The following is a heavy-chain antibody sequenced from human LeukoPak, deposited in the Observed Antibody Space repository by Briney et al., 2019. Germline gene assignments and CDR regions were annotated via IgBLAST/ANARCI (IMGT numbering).Heavy chain of an antibody. Sequence: ASVKVSCKASGYTFTSYDINWVRQATGQGLEWMGWMNPNSGNTGYAQKFQGRVTMTTDTSTSTAYMELRSLRSDDTAVYYCARNDFGYWFDPWGQGTLVTVSS. CDR2: MNPNSGNT. CDR3: ARNDFGYWFDP. CDR1: GYTFTSYD. V-gene: IGHV1-8*01. D-gene: IGHD3-3*01. J-gene: IGHJ5*02.